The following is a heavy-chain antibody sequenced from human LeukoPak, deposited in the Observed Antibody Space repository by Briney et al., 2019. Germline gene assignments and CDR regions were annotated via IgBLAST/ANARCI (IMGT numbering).Heavy chain of an antibody. CDR2: IDWDDDK. D-gene: IGHD3-22*01. J-gene: IGHJ6*03. Sequence: SGPTLVNPTQTLTLTCTFSGFSLSTSGMCVSWIRQPPGKALEWLARIDWDDDKYYSTSLKTRLTISKDTSKNQVVLTMTNMDPVDTATYYCARTHYYDSSGYYYYYYMDVWGKGTTVTVSS. CDR1: GFSLSTSGMC. V-gene: IGHV2-70*11. CDR3: ARTHYYDSSGYYYYYYMDV.